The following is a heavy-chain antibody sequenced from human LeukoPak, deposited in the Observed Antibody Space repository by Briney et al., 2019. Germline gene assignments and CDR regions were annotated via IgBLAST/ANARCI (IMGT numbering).Heavy chain of an antibody. CDR2: INWNGGST. J-gene: IGHJ6*03. V-gene: IGHV3-20*04. CDR1: GFTFDDYG. Sequence: GGSLRLSCAASGFTFDDYGMSWVRQAPGKGLEWVSGINWNGGSTVYADSVKGRFTISRDNAKNSLYLQMSSLRAEDTALYYCARGGITIFLSYNYMDVWGKGTTVTVSS. CDR3: ARGGITIFLSYNYMDV. D-gene: IGHD3-9*01.